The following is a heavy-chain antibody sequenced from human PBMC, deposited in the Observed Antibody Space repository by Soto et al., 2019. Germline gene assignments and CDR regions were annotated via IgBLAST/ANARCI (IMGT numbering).Heavy chain of an antibody. CDR3: ARAPSYDFWSGYYIDY. V-gene: IGHV4-59*01. J-gene: IGHJ4*02. CDR2: IYYSGST. Sequence: PSETLSLTCTVSGGSISSYYWSWIRQPPGKGLEWIGYIYYSGSTNYNPSLKSRVTISVDTSKNQFSLKLSSVTAADTAVYYCARAPSYDFWSGYYIDYWGQGTLVTVSS. CDR1: GGSISSYY. D-gene: IGHD3-3*01.